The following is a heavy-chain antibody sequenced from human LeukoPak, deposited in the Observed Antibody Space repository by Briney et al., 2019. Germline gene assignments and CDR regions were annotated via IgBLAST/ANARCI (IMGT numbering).Heavy chain of an antibody. CDR3: ATRAGIAAAVRGAFDI. CDR2: IIPILGIA. Sequence: SVKVSCKASGGTFSSYAISWVRQAPGQGLEWMGGIIPILGIANYAQKLQRRVTITPCKYTTTAYMELSSLRSEATAVYYCATRAGIAAAVRGAFDIWGQGTMVTVSS. V-gene: IGHV1-69*10. J-gene: IGHJ3*02. D-gene: IGHD6-25*01. CDR1: GGTFSSYA.